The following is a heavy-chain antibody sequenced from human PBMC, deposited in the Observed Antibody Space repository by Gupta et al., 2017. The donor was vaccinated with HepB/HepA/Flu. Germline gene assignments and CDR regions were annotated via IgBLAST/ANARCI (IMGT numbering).Heavy chain of an antibody. CDR3: ARGTVDY. CDR1: GFTFSTSG. Sequence: EVQLVESGGGLGHPGGSLRLSCVASGFTFSTSGMNWVRQAAGKGLEWVSHISNSGSPIYYADSVRGRFTISRDNAKNSLFLEMNSLRDEDTAIYYCARGTVDYWGQGTLGHRLL. J-gene: IGHJ4*02. V-gene: IGHV3-48*02. CDR2: ISNSGSPI.